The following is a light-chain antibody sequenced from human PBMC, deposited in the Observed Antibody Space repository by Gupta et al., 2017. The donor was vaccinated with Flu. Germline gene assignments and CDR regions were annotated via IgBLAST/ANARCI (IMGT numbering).Light chain of an antibody. J-gene: IGLJ2*01. CDR1: ALTNPY. CDR2: KDS. CDR3: HSADSSGTHLVV. Sequence: SYELTPPPSEPVSPGQTARITCPGDALTNPYAYWYQQKPGQAPVLVIYKDSERPSGSPERFSGSSSGTTVTLTISGVQAEEEADYYCHSADSSGTHLVVFGGGTKLTVL. V-gene: IGLV3-25*02.